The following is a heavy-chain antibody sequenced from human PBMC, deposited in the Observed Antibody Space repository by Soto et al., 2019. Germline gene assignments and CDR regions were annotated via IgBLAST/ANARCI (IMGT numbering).Heavy chain of an antibody. Sequence: QVQLVQSGAEVKKPGASVKVSCKASGYTFTGYYMHWVRQAPGQGLEWMGWINPNSGGTNYAQKFQGRVTMTRDTAISPAYMELSRLRSDDTAVYYGARGGETYYVWGSYRHYFDYWGQGTLVTVSS. J-gene: IGHJ4*02. CDR3: ARGGETYYVWGSYRHYFDY. CDR2: INPNSGGT. CDR1: GYTFTGYY. V-gene: IGHV1-2*02. D-gene: IGHD3-16*02.